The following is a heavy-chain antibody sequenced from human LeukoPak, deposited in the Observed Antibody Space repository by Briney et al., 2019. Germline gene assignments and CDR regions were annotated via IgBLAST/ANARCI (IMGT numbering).Heavy chain of an antibody. CDR1: GFTFNSYS. V-gene: IGHV3-21*01. J-gene: IGHJ4*02. Sequence: GGSLRLSCAASGFTFNSYSMNWVRQAPGKGLEWVSSISSSSSYIYYADSVKGRFTISRDNAKNSLYLQMNSLRAEDTAVYYCARDKGIAVAPFDYWGQGTLVTVSS. CDR2: ISSSSSYI. D-gene: IGHD6-19*01. CDR3: ARDKGIAVAPFDY.